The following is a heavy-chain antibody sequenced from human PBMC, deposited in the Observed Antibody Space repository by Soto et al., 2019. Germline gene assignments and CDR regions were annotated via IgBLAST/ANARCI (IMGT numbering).Heavy chain of an antibody. CDR1: GYTFTSYG. CDR3: ARDSVGATTYYYYGMDV. CDR2: ISGYDANT. V-gene: IGHV1-18*01. J-gene: IGHJ6*02. D-gene: IGHD1-26*01. Sequence: QVQLVQSGAEVKKPGASVKVSCKASGYTFTSYGISWVRQAPGQGLEWMGWISGYDANTNHAQKLQGRLDMTTDTSTSTAYMELRSLRSDDTAVYYCARDSVGATTYYYYGMDVWGQGTTVTVSS.